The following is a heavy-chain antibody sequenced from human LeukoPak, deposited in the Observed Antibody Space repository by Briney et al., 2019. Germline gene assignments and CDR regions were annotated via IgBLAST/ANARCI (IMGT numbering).Heavy chain of an antibody. V-gene: IGHV3-21*01. CDR3: TRDFDWFRNQFDY. J-gene: IGHJ4*02. D-gene: IGHD3-9*01. Sequence: PGGSLRLSCAASGFTFSDYAMNWVRQAPGKGLEWVSSISSSSNYVYIAASVQGRFTISRDNTKNPLYLQMNSLRAEDTAVYYCTRDFDWFRNQFDYWGQGTLVTVSS. CDR1: GFTFSDYA. CDR2: ISSSSNYV.